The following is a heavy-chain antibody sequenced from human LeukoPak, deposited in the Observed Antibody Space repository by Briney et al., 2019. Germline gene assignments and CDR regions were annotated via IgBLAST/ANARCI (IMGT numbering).Heavy chain of an antibody. D-gene: IGHD2-21*01. CDR3: AKDPYRVVVATGNYLDP. Sequence: GGSLRLSCAASGFTFYNYGMHWVRQAPGKGLEWVAVISHDGSNIHCGDSVKGRFTISRDNSKNTLYLQMNSLRVEDTAVYYCAKDPYRVVVATGNYLDPWGQGTLVTVSA. CDR1: GFTFYNYG. CDR2: ISHDGSNI. V-gene: IGHV3-30*18. J-gene: IGHJ5*02.